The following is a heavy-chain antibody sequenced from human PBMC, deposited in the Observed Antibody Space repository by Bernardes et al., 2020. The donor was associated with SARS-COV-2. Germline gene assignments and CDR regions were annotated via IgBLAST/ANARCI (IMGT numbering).Heavy chain of an antibody. D-gene: IGHD6-13*01. V-gene: IGHV5-51*01. Sequence: GESLKISCQGSGYNFAKFWIAWVRQVPGKGLQWMGVIFPGDSDARYSPSFQGQVTISVDKSINTAFLQWSSPKASDTAIYYCARQRSSQSFFDLWGQGSPVTVSS. CDR3: ARQRSSQSFFDL. CDR2: IFPGDSDA. CDR1: GYNFAKFW. J-gene: IGHJ5*02.